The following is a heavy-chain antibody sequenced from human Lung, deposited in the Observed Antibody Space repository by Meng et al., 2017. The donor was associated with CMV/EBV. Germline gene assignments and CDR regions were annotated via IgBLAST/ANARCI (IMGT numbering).Heavy chain of an antibody. CDR3: ARDRAAIGYYYYVMDV. CDR1: GPPITTYY. Sequence: SXTXSLXCTVSGPPITTYYWSWIRQPPGKGLEWIGYIYYSGSTNYNPSLRSRVSISVDTSKNQFSLELSSVTAADTAIYYCARDRAAIGYYYYVMDVWGQGXTVTVSS. D-gene: IGHD2-2*01. CDR2: IYYSGST. V-gene: IGHV4-59*01. J-gene: IGHJ6*02.